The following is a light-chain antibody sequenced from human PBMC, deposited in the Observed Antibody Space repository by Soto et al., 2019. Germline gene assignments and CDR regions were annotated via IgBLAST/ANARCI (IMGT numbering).Light chain of an antibody. J-gene: IGKJ1*01. CDR1: QSVSSN. V-gene: IGKV3-15*01. CDR3: QQYNNWPRT. CDR2: GAY. Sequence: EIVMTQSPATLSVSPGESATLSCRASQSVSSNLAWYQQKPGQAHRLLIYGAYTRATGIQARFSGSGSGTEFTLTIRSLQSEDFAVDDCQQYNNWPRTFGQGTKVAI.